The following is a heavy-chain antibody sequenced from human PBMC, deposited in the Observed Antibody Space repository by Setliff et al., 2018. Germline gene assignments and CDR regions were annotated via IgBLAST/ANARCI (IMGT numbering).Heavy chain of an antibody. J-gene: IGHJ4*02. V-gene: IGHV5-51*01. Sequence: PGESLKISCRGSGYTFSDYWIGWVRQMPGKGLEWMGIIYPGDSDTRYSPSFQGQVTISRDNAKNSLYLQMNSLRAEDTALYYCAREVWNYYDKSWSGYADHWGQGTLVTVSS. D-gene: IGHD3-3*01. CDR2: IYPGDSDT. CDR3: AREVWNYYDKSWSGYADH. CDR1: GYTFSDYW.